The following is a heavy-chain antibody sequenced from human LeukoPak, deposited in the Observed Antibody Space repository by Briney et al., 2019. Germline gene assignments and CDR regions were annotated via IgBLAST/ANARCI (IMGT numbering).Heavy chain of an antibody. J-gene: IGHJ4*02. V-gene: IGHV1-2*02. CDR3: ARDLEGYHYGSGNYPH. CDR1: GYTFTGYY. D-gene: IGHD3-10*01. Sequence: ASVKVSCKASGYTFTGYYIHWVRQATGQGLEWRGLINPNSGGTNYAQKFQGRVTMTRDTSISTAYMELSSLRSDDTAVYYCARDLEGYHYGSGNYPHWGQGTLVTVSS. CDR2: INPNSGGT.